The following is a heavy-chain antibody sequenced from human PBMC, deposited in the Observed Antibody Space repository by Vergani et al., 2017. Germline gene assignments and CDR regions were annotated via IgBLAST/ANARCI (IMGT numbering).Heavy chain of an antibody. CDR1: GFTFSSYA. Sequence: VQLLESGGGLVQPGGSLRLSRAASGFTFSSYAMSWVRQAPGKGREWVAVIWYDESNKYYADSVKCRFTISRDNSKNTLYLQMYRLRAQETAVYYCARERLDCSGGSCYSLDYWGQGTLVTVSS. V-gene: IGHV3-33*08. CDR2: IWYDESNK. D-gene: IGHD2-15*01. CDR3: ARERLDCSGGSCYSLDY. J-gene: IGHJ4*02.